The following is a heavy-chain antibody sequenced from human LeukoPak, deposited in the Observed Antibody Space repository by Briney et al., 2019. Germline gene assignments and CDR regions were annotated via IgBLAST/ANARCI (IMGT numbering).Heavy chain of an antibody. Sequence: PGGSLRLSCVASGFTFSSYWMHWVRQAPGKGLVWFSRINSDGSSTSYADSVKGRFTISRDNAKNTLYLQMNSLRAEDTAVYYCARSPNIVATIDFDYWGQGTLVTVSS. CDR2: INSDGSST. J-gene: IGHJ4*02. CDR3: ARSPNIVATIDFDY. V-gene: IGHV3-74*01. D-gene: IGHD5-12*01. CDR1: GFTFSSYW.